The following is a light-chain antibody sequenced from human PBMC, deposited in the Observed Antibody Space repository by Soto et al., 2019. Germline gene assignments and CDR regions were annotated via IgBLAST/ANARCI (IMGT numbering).Light chain of an antibody. CDR2: SNN. Sequence: QSVLTQPPSASGTPGQRVTISCSGGSSNIGDNTVNWYQQLPGTAPKLLIYSNNQRPSGVPDRFSGSKSGTSASLAISGLQSEDEADYYCSSFTNTYSYVFGTGTKLTVL. CDR3: SSFTNTYSYV. J-gene: IGLJ1*01. CDR1: SSNIGDNT. V-gene: IGLV1-44*01.